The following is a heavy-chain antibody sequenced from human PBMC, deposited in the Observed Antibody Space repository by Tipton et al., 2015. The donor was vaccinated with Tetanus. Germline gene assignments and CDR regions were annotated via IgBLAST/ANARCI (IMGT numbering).Heavy chain of an antibody. CDR1: GGSISGYY. CDR3: ARIRYYPDSSDFLSDF. CDR2: IYYWGET. V-gene: IGHV4-59*01. D-gene: IGHD3-22*01. J-gene: IGHJ4*02. Sequence: TLSLTCTVSGGSISGYYWTWMRQPPGKGLEWLGHIYYWGETNYNPSVSSRLTILLDTSKNQVSLRLTSVNAADTAVYFCARIRYYPDSSDFLSDFWGRGIRVTVSS.